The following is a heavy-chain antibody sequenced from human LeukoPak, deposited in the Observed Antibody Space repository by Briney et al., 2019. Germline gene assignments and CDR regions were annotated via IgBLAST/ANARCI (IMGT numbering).Heavy chain of an antibody. CDR1: GGTFSSYA. D-gene: IGHD1-26*01. CDR2: IIPIFGTA. V-gene: IGHV1-69*13. J-gene: IGHJ5*02. CDR3: AREIVGATTRWFDP. Sequence: GASVKVSCKASGGTFSSYAISWVRQAPGQGLEWMGGIIPIFGTANYAQKFQGRVTITADESTSTAYMELSSPRSEDTAVYYCAREIVGATTRWFDPWGQGTLVTVSS.